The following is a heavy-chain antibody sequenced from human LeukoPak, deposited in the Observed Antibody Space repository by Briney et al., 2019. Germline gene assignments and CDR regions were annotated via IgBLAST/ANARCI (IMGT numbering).Heavy chain of an antibody. CDR2: ISSSSSTI. Sequence: AGGSLRLSCAASGFTFSSYSMNWVRQAPGKGLEWVSYISSSSSTIYYADSVKGRFTISGDNAKNSLYLQMNSLRAEDTAVYYCASSLWPPSPPYYYYMDVWGKGTTVTVSS. V-gene: IGHV3-48*01. J-gene: IGHJ6*03. D-gene: IGHD3-10*01. CDR3: ASSLWPPSPPYYYYMDV. CDR1: GFTFSSYS.